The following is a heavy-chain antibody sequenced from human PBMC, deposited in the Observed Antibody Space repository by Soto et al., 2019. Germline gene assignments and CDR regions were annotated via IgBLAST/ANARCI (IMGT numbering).Heavy chain of an antibody. V-gene: IGHV3-21*01. CDR1: GFTFSSYS. Sequence: GGSLRLSCAASGFTFSSYSMNWVRQAPGKGLEWVSSISSSSSYIYYADSVKGRFTISRDNAKNSLYLQMNSLRAEDTAVYYCARDPSIVVVVAASYGEVDIWGQGTMVTVSS. D-gene: IGHD2-15*01. CDR3: ARDPSIVVVVAASYGEVDI. CDR2: ISSSSSYI. J-gene: IGHJ3*02.